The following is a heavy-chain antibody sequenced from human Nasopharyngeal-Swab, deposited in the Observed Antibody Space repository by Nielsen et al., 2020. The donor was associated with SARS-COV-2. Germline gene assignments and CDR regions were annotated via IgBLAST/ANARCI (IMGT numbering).Heavy chain of an antibody. CDR1: GYSFTSYW. CDR2: IYPGDAGT. CDR3: ARGVGMGDKNWFDP. J-gene: IGHJ5*02. V-gene: IGHV5-51*01. Sequence: GESLKISCKGSGYSFTSYWIGWVRQMPGKGLEWMGIIYPGDAGTRYSPSFQGQVTISADTSISTAYLQWSSLKASDTAVDYCARGVGMGDKNWFDPWGNGTTVTVSS. D-gene: IGHD3-3*01.